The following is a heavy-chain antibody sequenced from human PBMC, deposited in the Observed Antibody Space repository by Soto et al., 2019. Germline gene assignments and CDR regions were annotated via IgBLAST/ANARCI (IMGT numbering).Heavy chain of an antibody. CDR3: AKDGRGSGRHYNGVGY. CDR1: GFTVGNNY. V-gene: IGHV3-53*01. J-gene: IGHJ4*02. CDR2: IYSTGTT. D-gene: IGHD3-10*01. Sequence: EVQLVESGGGLIQPGGSLTLSCAASGFTVGNNYMSWVRQAPGKGLEWVSLIYSTGTTEYADSVKGRFTVSRDNAKNTLYLQMNSRRAEDTAVYYWAKDGRGSGRHYNGVGYWGQGTLVTVSS.